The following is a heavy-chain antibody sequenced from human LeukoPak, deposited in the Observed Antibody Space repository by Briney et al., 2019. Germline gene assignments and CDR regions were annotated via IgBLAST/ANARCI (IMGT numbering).Heavy chain of an antibody. J-gene: IGHJ4*02. Sequence: ASVKVSCKTSGYSFTTYDVSWVRQAPGQGLQSMGWISGSNGKTNYLQSFQGRLTLTTDTSTSTAYMELRSLRSDHTAIYYCARAGATLNSHFDNWGQGALVIVSS. CDR1: GYSFTTYD. CDR3: ARAGATLNSHFDN. V-gene: IGHV1-18*01. CDR2: ISGSNGKT. D-gene: IGHD1-14*01.